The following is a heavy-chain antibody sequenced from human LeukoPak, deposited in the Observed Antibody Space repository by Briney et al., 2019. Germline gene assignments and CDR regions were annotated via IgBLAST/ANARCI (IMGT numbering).Heavy chain of an antibody. CDR2: INHSGST. V-gene: IGHV4-34*01. CDR3: ARAHGRAVAGYYYYYGMDV. Sequence: SETLSLTCAVYGGSFRGYYWSWIRQPPGKGLEWIGEINHSGSTNYNPSLKSRVTISVDTSKNQFSLKLSSVTAADTAVYYCARAHGRAVAGYYYYYGMDVWGQGTTVTVSS. D-gene: IGHD6-19*01. CDR1: GGSFRGYY. J-gene: IGHJ6*02.